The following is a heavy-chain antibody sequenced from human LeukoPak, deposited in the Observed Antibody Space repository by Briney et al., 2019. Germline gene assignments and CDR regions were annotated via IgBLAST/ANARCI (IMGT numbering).Heavy chain of an antibody. J-gene: IGHJ1*01. CDR1: GASISSGGYY. CDR3: ARGPHCSSTSCYSEYFHH. Sequence: KTSETLSLTCTVSGASISSGGYYWSWIRQHPGKGLEWIGYISYSGSPYYNPSLKSRVTISVDTSRNQFSLKLSSVTAADTAVYYCARGPHCSSTSCYSEYFHHWGQSTLVTVSS. CDR2: ISYSGSP. D-gene: IGHD2-2*01. V-gene: IGHV4-31*03.